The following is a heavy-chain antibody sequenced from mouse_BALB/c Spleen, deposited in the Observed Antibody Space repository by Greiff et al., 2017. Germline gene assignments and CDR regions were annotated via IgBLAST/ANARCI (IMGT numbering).Heavy chain of an antibody. CDR1: GFSLTSYD. CDR2: IWTGGGT. D-gene: IGHD1-1*01. J-gene: IGHJ4*01. CDR3: VRGTTVYAMDY. V-gene: IGHV2-9-2*01. Sequence: QVQLQQSGPGLVAPSQSLSITCTVSGFSLTSYDISWIRQPPGKGLEWLGVIWTGGGTNYNSAFMSRLSISKDNSKSQVFLKMNSLQTDDTAIYYCVRGTTVYAMDYWGQGTSVTVSS.